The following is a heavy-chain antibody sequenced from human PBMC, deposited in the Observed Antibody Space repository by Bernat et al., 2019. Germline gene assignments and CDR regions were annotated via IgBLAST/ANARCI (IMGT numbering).Heavy chain of an antibody. Sequence: QLQLQESGPRLVEPSQTLSLACTVTGASIAGGSYHWSWVRQYPGKGLEWIGFVSTSGSTSYNPSLKSRLSISLETSKIQFSVSLTSVTAADTAVYYCAKGDHLGELSHWGQGALVTVSS. J-gene: IGHJ4*02. CDR1: GASIAGGSYH. CDR3: AKGDHLGELSH. CDR2: VSTSGST. V-gene: IGHV4-31*03. D-gene: IGHD3-16*02.